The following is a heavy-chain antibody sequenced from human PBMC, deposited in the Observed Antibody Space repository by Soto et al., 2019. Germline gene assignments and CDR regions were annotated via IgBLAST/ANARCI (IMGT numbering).Heavy chain of an antibody. Sequence: SETLSLTCAVYGGSFSGYYWTWIRQPPGTGLEWIGEINHSGSTNYNPSLKSRVTISVDTSKNQFSLKLTSVTAADTAVYYCARDKITGIFDYWGQGTPVPVYS. D-gene: IGHD2-8*02. CDR1: GGSFSGYY. J-gene: IGHJ4*02. CDR2: INHSGST. V-gene: IGHV4-34*01. CDR3: ARDKITGIFDY.